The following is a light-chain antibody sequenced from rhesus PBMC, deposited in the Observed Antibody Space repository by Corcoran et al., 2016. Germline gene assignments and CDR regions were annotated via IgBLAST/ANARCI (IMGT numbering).Light chain of an antibody. V-gene: IGKV1S12*01. CDR2: ATS. Sequence: DIQMTQSPSALSASVGDRVTISCRASQNIYSNLAWFRQQPGKAPKLLIYATSSLQTGIPSRVSGSGSGTDVTLTISSLQPEDSAAYYCQHYYDNPLTFGGGTKVEIK. CDR3: QHYYDNPLT. CDR1: QNIYSN. J-gene: IGKJ4*01.